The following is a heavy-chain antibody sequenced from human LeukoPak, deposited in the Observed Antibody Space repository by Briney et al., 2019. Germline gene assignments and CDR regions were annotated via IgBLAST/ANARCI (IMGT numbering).Heavy chain of an antibody. CDR2: IKQDGSEK. D-gene: IGHD6-19*01. CDR3: ARDPSSGWYLKGWFDP. CDR1: GFTLSTYW. Sequence: HPGGSLRLSCAASGFTLSTYWMNWVRQAPGKGLEWVATIKQDGSEKYYVDSVKGRFTISRDNAKNSLYLQMNSLRAEDTAVYYCARDPSSGWYLKGWFDPWGQGTLVTVSS. J-gene: IGHJ5*02. V-gene: IGHV3-7*01.